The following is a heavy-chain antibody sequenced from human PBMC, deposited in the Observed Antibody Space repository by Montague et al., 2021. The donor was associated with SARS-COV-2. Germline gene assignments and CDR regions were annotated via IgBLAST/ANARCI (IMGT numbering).Heavy chain of an antibody. CDR2: IGAGVSST. CDR1: GFTFSTYP. D-gene: IGHD2/OR15-2a*01. CDR3: ASSYIPNKYYEVY. J-gene: IGHJ4*02. V-gene: IGHV3-23*01. Sequence: SLRLSLSASGFTFSTYPMHWVRQAPGKGLEWVSSIGAGVSSTFYADSVKGRFTVSRDNSKNTLYLQMNSLRAEDTAVYYCASSYIPNKYYEVYWGQGTLVTVSS.